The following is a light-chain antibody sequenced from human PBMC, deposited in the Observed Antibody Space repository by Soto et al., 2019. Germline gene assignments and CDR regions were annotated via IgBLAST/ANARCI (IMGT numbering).Light chain of an antibody. CDR2: DVS. J-gene: IGLJ1*01. CDR3: SSFTSSSSYV. V-gene: IGLV2-14*01. Sequence: QSALTQPASVSGSPGQSITLLCTGTSSDFGIYNSVSWYQQHPGKAPKLMIHDVSNRPSVVSSRFSGSRSGNTASLTISGLQAEDEADYYCSSFTSSSSYVFGPGTKLTVL. CDR1: SSDFGIYNS.